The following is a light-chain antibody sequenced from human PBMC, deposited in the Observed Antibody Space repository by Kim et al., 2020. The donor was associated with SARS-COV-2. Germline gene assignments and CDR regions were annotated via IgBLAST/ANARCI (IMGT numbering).Light chain of an antibody. CDR3: AAWDDSLNGPV. CDR1: SSNIGTNS. J-gene: IGLJ3*02. Sequence: QPVLSQPPSASGTPGQGVTISCSGISSNIGTNSVNWYRHLPGTAPKLLMYRGNQRPSGVPDRFSGSMSGTSASLAISGLQSEDEADYYCAAWDDSLNGPVFGGGTQLTVL. CDR2: RGN. V-gene: IGLV1-44*01.